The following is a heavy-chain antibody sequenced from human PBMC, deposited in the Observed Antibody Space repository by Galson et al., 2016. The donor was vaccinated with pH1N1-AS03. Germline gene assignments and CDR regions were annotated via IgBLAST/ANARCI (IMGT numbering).Heavy chain of an antibody. D-gene: IGHD5-24*01. Sequence: TLSLTCTVSGASISSSTYYWSWIRQPAGKGLEWIGRGYSSGHTNYNPSLKGRVTISVDTSKNQFSLRLSPVTAADTAFYYCAREDGSTVISKFDYWGQGTLVTVSS. CDR2: GYSSGHT. J-gene: IGHJ4*02. V-gene: IGHV4-61*02. CDR1: GASISSSTYY. CDR3: AREDGSTVISKFDY.